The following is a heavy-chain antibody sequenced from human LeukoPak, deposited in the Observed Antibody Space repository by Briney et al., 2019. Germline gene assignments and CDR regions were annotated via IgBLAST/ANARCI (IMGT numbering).Heavy chain of an antibody. CDR1: RFTFSTYT. J-gene: IGHJ4*02. V-gene: IGHV3-21*01. Sequence: PGGSLRLSCSASRFTFSTYTMNWGRQAPGRGLEWISSIDLNSTYIYYADSVKGRFTISRDNAQNSLYLQLNSLKAEDTAVYYCTRGSYGDYEYWGQGTLVTVSS. CDR2: IDLNSTYI. D-gene: IGHD4-17*01. CDR3: TRGSYGDYEY.